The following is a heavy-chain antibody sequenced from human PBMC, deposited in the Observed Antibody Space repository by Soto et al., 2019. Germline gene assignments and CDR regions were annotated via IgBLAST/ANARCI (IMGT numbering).Heavy chain of an antibody. Sequence: PGGSLRLSCAASGFTFSSYEMNWVRQAPGKGLEWVSYISRSGSDIYYADSVKGRFTISRDNAKNSLYLQMNSLRAEDTAVYYCARLKRDNYYYGMDVWGQGTTVTVSS. CDR1: GFTFSSYE. D-gene: IGHD2-15*01. J-gene: IGHJ6*02. V-gene: IGHV3-48*03. CDR3: ARLKRDNYYYGMDV. CDR2: ISRSGSDI.